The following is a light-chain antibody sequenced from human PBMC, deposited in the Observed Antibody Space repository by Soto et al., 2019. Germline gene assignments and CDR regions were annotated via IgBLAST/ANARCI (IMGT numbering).Light chain of an antibody. CDR3: QQRSNWPRT. J-gene: IGKJ1*01. Sequence: IVLTQSPATLSLSPGERVTLSCRASQSVSSYLAWYQQKPGQAPRLLIYDASNRATGIPARFSGSGPGTDFTLTISSLEPEDFAVYYCQQRSNWPRTFGQGTKVDIK. CDR2: DAS. V-gene: IGKV3-11*01. CDR1: QSVSSY.